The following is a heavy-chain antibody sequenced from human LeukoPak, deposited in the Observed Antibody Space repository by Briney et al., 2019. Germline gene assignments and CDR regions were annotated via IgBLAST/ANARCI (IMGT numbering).Heavy chain of an antibody. D-gene: IGHD3-10*01. CDR1: GYTFTSYD. CDR3: ARDREYYYGSGSYFYFDY. J-gene: IGHJ4*02. V-gene: IGHV1-2*02. CDR2: INPNSGGT. Sequence: GASVKVSCKASGYTFTSYDINWVRQATGQGLEWMGWINPNSGGTNYAQKFQGRVTMTRDTSISTAYMELSRLRSDDTAVYYCARDREYYYGSGSYFYFDYWGQGTLVTVSS.